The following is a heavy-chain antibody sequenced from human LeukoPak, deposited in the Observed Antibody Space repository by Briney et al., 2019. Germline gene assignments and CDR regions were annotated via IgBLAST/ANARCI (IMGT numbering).Heavy chain of an antibody. J-gene: IGHJ4*02. Sequence: GGSLRLSCEASGLSFGDYTMHWVRQAPGKGLEWVSLISRNGAATKYADSVRGRFTISRDNSKNTLYLQMNSLRAEDTAVYYCARRAGAYSHPYDYWGQGTLVTVSS. CDR1: GLSFGDYT. CDR3: ARRAGAYSHPYDY. V-gene: IGHV3-43*01. D-gene: IGHD4/OR15-4a*01. CDR2: ISRNGAAT.